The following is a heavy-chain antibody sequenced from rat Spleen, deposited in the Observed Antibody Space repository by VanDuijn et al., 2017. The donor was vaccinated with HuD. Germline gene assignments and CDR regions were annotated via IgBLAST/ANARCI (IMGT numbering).Heavy chain of an antibody. J-gene: IGHJ1*01. CDR3: ARQWLTGSHWFFDF. V-gene: IGHV5-19*01. D-gene: IGHD1-4*01. CDR1: GFTFSKSG. Sequence: EVQLVESGGGLVQPGRSLKLSCAASGFTFSKSGMHWLRQTPTKGLEWVASISPSGATTHHRDSVKGRFTISRDNAKSTLYLQMNSLRSEATATYYCARQWLTGSHWFFDFWGPGTMVTVSS. CDR2: ISPSGATT.